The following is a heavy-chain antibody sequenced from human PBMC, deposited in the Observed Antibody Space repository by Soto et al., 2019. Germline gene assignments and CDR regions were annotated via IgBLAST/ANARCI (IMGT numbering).Heavy chain of an antibody. CDR1: GGSFSGYY. CDR3: ARSMRFFDYYFDY. J-gene: IGHJ4*02. V-gene: IGHV4-34*01. Sequence: SLTCAVYGGSFSGYYWSWIRQPPGKGLEWIGEINHSGSTNYNPSLKSRVTISVDTSKNQFSLKLSSVTAADTAVYYCARSMRFFDYYFDYWGQGTLVTVSS. D-gene: IGHD3-3*01. CDR2: INHSGST.